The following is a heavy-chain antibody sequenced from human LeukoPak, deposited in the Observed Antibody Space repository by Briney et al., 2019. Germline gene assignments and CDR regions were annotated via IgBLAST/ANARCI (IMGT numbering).Heavy chain of an antibody. J-gene: IGHJ4*02. CDR1: GFTFSSYA. CDR2: KWYDGSNK. Sequence: GGSLRLSCAASGFTFSSYAMYWVRQAPGKGLEWVTNKWYDGSNKYYADSVKGRFTISRDNSKNTLYLQMNSLRAEDTAVYYCARGLFNYDNSGLNYWGQGTRVTVSS. V-gene: IGHV3-33*01. D-gene: IGHD3-22*01. CDR3: ARGLFNYDNSGLNY.